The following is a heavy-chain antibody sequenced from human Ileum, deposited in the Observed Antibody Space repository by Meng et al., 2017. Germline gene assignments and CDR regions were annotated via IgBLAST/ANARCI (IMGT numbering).Heavy chain of an antibody. D-gene: IGHD5-18*01. CDR2: INGYNGNT. CDR3: ARKGDTWIQLWLDY. J-gene: IGHJ4*02. V-gene: IGHV1-18*01. Sequence: ASVKVSCKASGYSFTSDAISWVRQAPGQGLEWMGWINGYNGNTNYARKFQGRVTMTGDTSTSTAYMELRSLRSDDTAVYYCARKGDTWIQLWLDYWGQGTLVTVSS. CDR1: GYSFTSDA.